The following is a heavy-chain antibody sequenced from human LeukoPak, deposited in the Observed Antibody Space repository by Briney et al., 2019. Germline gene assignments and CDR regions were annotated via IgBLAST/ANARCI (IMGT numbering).Heavy chain of an antibody. CDR1: GGSFSGYY. CDR3: ARGGEDSSGYPNWFDP. Sequence: SETLSLTCAVYGGSFSGYYWSWLRQPPGKGLEWIGEINHSGSTNYNPSLKSRVTISVDTSKNQFSLKLSSVTAADTAVYYCARGGEDSSGYPNWFDPWGQGTLVTVSS. J-gene: IGHJ5*02. V-gene: IGHV4-34*01. D-gene: IGHD3-22*01. CDR2: INHSGST.